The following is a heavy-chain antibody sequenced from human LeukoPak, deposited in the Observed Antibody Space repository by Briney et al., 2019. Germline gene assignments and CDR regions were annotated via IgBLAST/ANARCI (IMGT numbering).Heavy chain of an antibody. CDR3: ARIYGSNGGAFDT. V-gene: IGHV1-2*02. CDR2: INPNSGGT. D-gene: IGHD4-23*01. J-gene: IGHJ3*02. CDR1: GYTFTDYY. Sequence: ASVKVSCKASGYTFTDYYMHWVRQPPGQGLGWMAWINPNSGGTNYAQKMEGRVTTTRDTSISTAYMEMSRLRSDDTTVYCWARIYGSNGGAFDTWGQGTMVTVSS.